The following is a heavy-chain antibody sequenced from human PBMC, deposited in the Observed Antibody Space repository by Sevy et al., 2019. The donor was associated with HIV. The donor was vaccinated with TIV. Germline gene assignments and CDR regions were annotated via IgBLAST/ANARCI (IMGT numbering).Heavy chain of an antibody. V-gene: IGHV1-8*01. CDR2: MNPNSDNT. CDR1: GYTFTSYD. D-gene: IGHD3-16*02. CDR3: ARKAKVISGSRWFDT. J-gene: IGHJ5*02. Sequence: ASVKVSCKASGYTFTSYDINWVRQATGQGLEWMGWMNPNSDNTGYAQKFQGRVTMTRNTSISTAYMELSSLRSEDTAVYYCARKAKVISGSRWFDTWGQGTLVTVSS.